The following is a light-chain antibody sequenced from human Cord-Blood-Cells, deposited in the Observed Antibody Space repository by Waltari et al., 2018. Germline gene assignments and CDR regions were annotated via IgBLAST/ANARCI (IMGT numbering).Light chain of an antibody. V-gene: IGLV2-8*01. CDR3: SSYAGSNNYV. CDR2: EVS. CDR1: SSDVGGSNH. Sequence: QSALTQPHSASGSPGQSVTIPCTGTSSDVGGSNHVSWYQQHPGKAPKLMIYEVSKRPSGVPDRFSGSKSDNTASLTVSGLQAEDEADYYCSSYAGSNNYVFGTGTKVTVL. J-gene: IGLJ1*01.